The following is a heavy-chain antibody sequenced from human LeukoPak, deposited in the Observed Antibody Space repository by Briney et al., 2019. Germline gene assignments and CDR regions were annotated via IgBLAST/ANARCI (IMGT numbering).Heavy chain of an antibody. CDR1: GFTFSSNW. Sequence: PGGSLRLSCAASGFTFSSNWMHWVRQAPGKGLVWVSRINEDGSTTNYADSVKGRSTIFRDNAKNTLYLQMNSLRAEDTAVYYCGKDIGYGGNADHYSYGVDVWGLGTTVTVSS. V-gene: IGHV3-74*01. J-gene: IGHJ6*02. CDR2: INEDGSTT. D-gene: IGHD2-15*01. CDR3: GKDIGYGGNADHYSYGVDV.